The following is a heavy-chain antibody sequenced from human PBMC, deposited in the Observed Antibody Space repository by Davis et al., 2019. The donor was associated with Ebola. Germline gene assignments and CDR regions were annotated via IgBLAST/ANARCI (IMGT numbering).Heavy chain of an antibody. CDR1: GFTFSGSA. J-gene: IGHJ6*02. V-gene: IGHV3-73*01. CDR2: IRSKANSFAT. D-gene: IGHD6-19*01. CDR3: AAVRYYYYYGMDV. Sequence: GESLKISCAASGFTFSGSAMHWVRQASGKGLEWVGRIRSKANSFATAYAASVTGRFTISRDDSKNTAYLQMNSLKTEDTAVYYCAAVRYYYYYGMDVWGQGTTVTVSS.